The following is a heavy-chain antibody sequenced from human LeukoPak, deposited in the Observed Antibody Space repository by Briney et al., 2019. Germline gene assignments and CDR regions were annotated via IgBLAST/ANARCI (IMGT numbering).Heavy chain of an antibody. CDR2: IKSDGKT. J-gene: IGHJ1*01. CDR3: ARAPSEIGGYYPEYFRH. D-gene: IGHD3-22*01. Sequence: GGSLRLSCAASGFTFSSYWMHWVRQAPGKGLVWVSRIKSDGKTNYADSVKGRFTISRDNAKNTVSLQMNGLRAEDTGVYYCARAPSEIGGYYPEYFRHWGQGTLVTVSS. V-gene: IGHV3-74*01. CDR1: GFTFSSYW.